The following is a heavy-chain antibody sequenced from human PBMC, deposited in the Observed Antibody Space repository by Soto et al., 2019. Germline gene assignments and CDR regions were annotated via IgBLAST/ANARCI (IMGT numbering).Heavy chain of an antibody. CDR3: ARGEQYSGKIFDY. V-gene: IGHV6-1*01. Sequence: SQTLSLSCAITGDSVSSNSAGWSWVRQSPSRGLEWLGRTYYRSKWYYEYAVSVRGRITINPDTSKNQYSLQLNSVTPEDTAVYFCARGEQYSGKIFDYWGQGTLVTVSS. CDR1: GDSVSSNSAG. D-gene: IGHD1-26*01. CDR2: TYYRSKWYY. J-gene: IGHJ4*01.